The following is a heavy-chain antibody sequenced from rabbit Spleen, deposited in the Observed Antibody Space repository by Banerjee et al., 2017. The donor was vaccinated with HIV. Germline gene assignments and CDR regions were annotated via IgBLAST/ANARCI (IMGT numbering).Heavy chain of an antibody. Sequence: QSLEESGGDLVKPGASLTLTCTASGFSFSNTYYMCWVRQAPGKGLEWIACIATGSGSTYYASWAKGRFTISKTSSTTVTLQMTSLTVADTATYFCARDTGSSFSTYGMDLWGPGTLVTVS. CDR3: ARDTGSSFSTYGMDL. J-gene: IGHJ6*01. D-gene: IGHD8-1*01. V-gene: IGHV1S40*01. CDR2: IATGSGST. CDR1: GFSFSNTYY.